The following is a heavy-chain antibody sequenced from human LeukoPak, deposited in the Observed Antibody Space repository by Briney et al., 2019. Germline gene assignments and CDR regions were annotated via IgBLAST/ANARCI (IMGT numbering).Heavy chain of an antibody. CDR1: GGSFSGYY. Sequence: PSETLSLTCAVYGGSFSGYYWSWIRQPPGKGLEWIGEINHSGSTNYNPSLKSRVTISVDTSKNQFSLKLSSVTAADTAVYYCARGRQWLARREFDYWGQGTLDTVSS. V-gene: IGHV4-34*01. CDR2: INHSGST. D-gene: IGHD6-19*01. CDR3: ARGRQWLARREFDY. J-gene: IGHJ4*02.